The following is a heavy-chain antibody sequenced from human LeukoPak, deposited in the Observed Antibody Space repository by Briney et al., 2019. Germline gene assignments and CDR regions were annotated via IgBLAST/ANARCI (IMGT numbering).Heavy chain of an antibody. V-gene: IGHV4-39*01. D-gene: IGHD5-18*01. CDR3: ARHSQYSYGLLYFFDF. CDR2: IYYSGTT. J-gene: IGHJ4*02. Sequence: PSVTLSLTCTVSGGSVSSSSYYWGWIRQPPGKGLEWIGSIYYSGTTYYNPSLKSRVTISVDTSKNQFSLKLRSVTAADTAVYYCARHSQYSYGLLYFFDFWGQGTLVTVSS. CDR1: GGSVSSSSYY.